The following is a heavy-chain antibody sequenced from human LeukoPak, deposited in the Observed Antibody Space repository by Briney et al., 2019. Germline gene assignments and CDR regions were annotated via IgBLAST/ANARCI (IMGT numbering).Heavy chain of an antibody. J-gene: IGHJ3*02. CDR2: IYHSGST. V-gene: IGHV4-30-2*01. D-gene: IGHD3-10*01. Sequence: SETLSLTCAVSGGSISSGGYSWSWIRQPPGKGLEWIGYIYHSGSTYYYPSLKSRVTISVDRSKNQFSLKLSSVTAADTAVYYCARLLIIPMVRGVIPDAFDIWGQGTMVTVSS. CDR1: GGSISSGGYS. CDR3: ARLLIIPMVRGVIPDAFDI.